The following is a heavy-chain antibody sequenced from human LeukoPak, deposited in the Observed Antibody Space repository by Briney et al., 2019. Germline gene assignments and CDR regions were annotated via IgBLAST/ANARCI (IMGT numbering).Heavy chain of an antibody. CDR3: ARMSRFSWTPYYFDY. Sequence: SETLSLACGVSGGAITNYYWNWIRQAPGKGLEWLGYIYYTGITNYNPFLKSRVTISIDTSKTQFSLKLSSVTAADTAVYYCARMSRFSWTPYYFDYWSQGTLVIVSS. V-gene: IGHV4-59*01. J-gene: IGHJ4*02. CDR2: IYYTGIT. CDR1: GGAITNYY. D-gene: IGHD3/OR15-3a*01.